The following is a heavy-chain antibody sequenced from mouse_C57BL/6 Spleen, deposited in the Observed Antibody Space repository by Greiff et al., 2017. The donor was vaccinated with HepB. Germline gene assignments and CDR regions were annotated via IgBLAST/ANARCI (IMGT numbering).Heavy chain of an antibody. CDR3: SRRDSSGYRYAMDY. V-gene: IGHV1-82*01. J-gene: IGHJ4*01. CDR2: IYPGDGDT. D-gene: IGHD3-2*02. Sequence: VQLQQSGPELVKPGASVKISCKASGYAFSSSWMNWVKQRPGKGLEWIGRIYPGDGDTNYNGKLKGKATLTADNSSSTAYMQLSSLTYEDSAVYFCSRRDSSGYRYAMDYWGQATSVTVSS. CDR1: GYAFSSSW.